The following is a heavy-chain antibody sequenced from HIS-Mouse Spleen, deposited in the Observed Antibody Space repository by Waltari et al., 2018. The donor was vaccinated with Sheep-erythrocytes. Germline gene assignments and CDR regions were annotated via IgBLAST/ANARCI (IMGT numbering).Heavy chain of an antibody. V-gene: IGHV3-21*01. CDR2: ISSSSSYI. D-gene: IGHD3-3*01. Sequence: EVQLVESGGGLVKPGGSLRLSCAASGSTFRSYSVNWVRQAPGKGLEWVSSISSSSSYIYYADSVKGRFTISRDNAKNSLYLQMNSLRAEDTAVYYCARASIFGVVRGFDYWGQGTLVTVSS. J-gene: IGHJ4*02. CDR3: ARASIFGVVRGFDY. CDR1: GSTFRSYS.